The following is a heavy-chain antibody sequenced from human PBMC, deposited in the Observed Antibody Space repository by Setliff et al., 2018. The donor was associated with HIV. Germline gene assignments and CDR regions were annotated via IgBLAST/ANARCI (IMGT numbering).Heavy chain of an antibody. V-gene: IGHV4-30-4*08. CDR1: GGSISSGDYY. D-gene: IGHD3-10*01. J-gene: IGHJ2*01. Sequence: PSETLSLTCTVSGGSISSGDYYWTWIRQPPGKGLEWIGYIYNSGGTYYEPSLRGRVTISIDRSKNQFSLKLNSVTAADTAVYYCARETNASGSLTAYWYFDLWGRGTLVTVSS. CDR2: IYNSGGT. CDR3: ARETNASGSLTAYWYFDL.